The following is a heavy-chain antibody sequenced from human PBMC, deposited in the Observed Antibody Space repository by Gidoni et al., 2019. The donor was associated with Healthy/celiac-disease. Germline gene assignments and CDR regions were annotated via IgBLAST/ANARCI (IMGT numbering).Heavy chain of an antibody. CDR3: VCERASSGWVDTMIVVNYYGMDV. CDR1: GFTFSSYW. V-gene: IGHV3-7*01. J-gene: IGHJ6*02. CDR2: IKQDGSEK. Sequence: EVQLVESGGGLVQPGGSLRLSCAASGFTFSSYWLSWVRQAPGKGLEWVANIKQDGSEKYYVDSVKGRFTISRDNAKNSLYLQMNSLRAEDTAVYYCVCERASSGWVDTMIVVNYYGMDVWGQGTTVTVSS. D-gene: IGHD3-22*01.